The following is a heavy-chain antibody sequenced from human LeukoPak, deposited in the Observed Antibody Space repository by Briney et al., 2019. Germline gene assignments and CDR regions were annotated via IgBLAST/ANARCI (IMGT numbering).Heavy chain of an antibody. CDR1: GGSFSGYY. J-gene: IGHJ3*02. Sequence: SETLSLTCAVDGGSFSGYYWSWLRQPPGKGLEWLGEINHSGSTNYNPSLKSRVTISVDTSRNQFSLKLNSVTAADTAVYYCAKSNGYGLVDIWGQGTMVTVSS. V-gene: IGHV4-34*01. CDR3: AKSNGYGLVDI. D-gene: IGHD3-10*01. CDR2: INHSGST.